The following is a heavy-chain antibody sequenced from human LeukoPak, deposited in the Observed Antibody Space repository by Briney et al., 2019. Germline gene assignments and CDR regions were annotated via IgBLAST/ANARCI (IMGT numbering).Heavy chain of an antibody. Sequence: GGSLRLSCAASGFTFSNYWMSWVRQAPRKGLEWVANINQDGSGKSYVDSVKGRFTISRDNAKSSLFLEMSSLRVEDTAMYYCARTSRSSSIDDWGQGTLVTVSS. CDR3: ARTSRSSSIDD. D-gene: IGHD2-15*01. V-gene: IGHV3-7*01. J-gene: IGHJ4*02. CDR2: INQDGSGK. CDR1: GFTFSNYW.